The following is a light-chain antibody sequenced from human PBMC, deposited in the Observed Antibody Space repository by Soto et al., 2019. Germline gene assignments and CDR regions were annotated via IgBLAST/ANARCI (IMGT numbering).Light chain of an antibody. Sequence: EIVLTQSPGTLSLSPGERATLSCRASQSVSSSYLAWYQQKPGQAPRLLLYGASSRASGIPDRFNGSGSGTHLALTVSGREPEDFAVYCCQQYGNSLYTLGYGSKGEIK. CDR3: QQYGNSLYT. J-gene: IGKJ2*01. CDR2: GAS. CDR1: QSVSSSY. V-gene: IGKV3-20*01.